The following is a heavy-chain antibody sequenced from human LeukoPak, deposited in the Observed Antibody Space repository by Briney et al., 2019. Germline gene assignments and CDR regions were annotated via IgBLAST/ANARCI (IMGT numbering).Heavy chain of an antibody. CDR1: GYTFTRYY. V-gene: IGHV1-2*02. Sequence: ASVRVSFKASGYTFTRYYMHWVRQAPGQGLEWMGWINPNSGGTNNAQKLQGRVTMTTDTTTSTAYKELRSRRSDDTAVYYCARELDYAEAFDIGGQGTMVTVSS. J-gene: IGHJ3*02. D-gene: IGHD3/OR15-3a*01. CDR3: ARELDYAEAFDI. CDR2: INPNSGGT.